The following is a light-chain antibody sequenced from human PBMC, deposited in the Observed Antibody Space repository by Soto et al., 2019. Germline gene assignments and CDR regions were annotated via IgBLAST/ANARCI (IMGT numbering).Light chain of an antibody. Sequence: LKQSPGTLSLSKGERVTLSCRASQSLSSGYLAWYQQKFGQAPRLLIYDASRRATGIPERFSGSGSGTDFTLTINRLEPEDFAVYYCQQYNNWPGKTFGQGTKVDIK. CDR1: QSLSSGY. J-gene: IGKJ1*01. CDR3: QQYNNWPGKT. V-gene: IGKV3D-20*02. CDR2: DAS.